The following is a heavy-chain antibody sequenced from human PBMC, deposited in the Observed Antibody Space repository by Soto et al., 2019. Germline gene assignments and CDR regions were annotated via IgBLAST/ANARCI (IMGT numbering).Heavy chain of an antibody. V-gene: IGHV4-30-2*01. D-gene: IGHD2-15*01. CDR3: ARARYCSGGSCYSDY. CDR2: IYHTGTT. Sequence: WTWIRQPPGKGLEWIGYIYHTGTTYYNPSLKSRVTISVDTSKNQFSLKLSSVTAADTAVYYCARARYCSGGSCYSDYWGQGTLVTVSS. J-gene: IGHJ4*02.